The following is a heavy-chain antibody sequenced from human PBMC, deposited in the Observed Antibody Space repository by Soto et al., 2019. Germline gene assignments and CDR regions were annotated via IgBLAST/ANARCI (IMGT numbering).Heavy chain of an antibody. D-gene: IGHD5-18*01. CDR2: IYYSGST. V-gene: IGHV4-31*03. CDR1: GGSISSGGYY. CDR3: ARDDSYAQPGYFDY. J-gene: IGHJ4*02. Sequence: SETLSLTCTVSGGSISSGGYYWSWIRQHPGKGLEWIGYIYYSGSTYYNPSPKSRVTISVDTSKNQFSLKLSSVTAADTAVYYCARDDSYAQPGYFDYWGQGTLVTVSS.